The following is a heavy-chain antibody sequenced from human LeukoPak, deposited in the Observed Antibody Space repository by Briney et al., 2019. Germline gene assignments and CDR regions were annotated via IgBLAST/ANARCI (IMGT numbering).Heavy chain of an antibody. J-gene: IGHJ6*03. CDR3: ARQKGVAGNSYYYMDV. CDR2: IYYSGST. V-gene: IGHV4-59*08. CDR1: GGSISIYY. Sequence: SETLSLTCTVSGGSISIYYWNWIRQAPGKGLEWIGYIYYSGSTNYNPSLKSRVTISVDTSKNQFSLKLNSVTAADTAVYYCARQKGVAGNSYYYMDVWGKGTTVTVSS. D-gene: IGHD6-19*01.